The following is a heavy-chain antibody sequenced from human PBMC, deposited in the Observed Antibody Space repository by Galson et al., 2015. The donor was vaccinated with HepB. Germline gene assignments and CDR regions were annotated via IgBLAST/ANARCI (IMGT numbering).Heavy chain of an antibody. CDR2: IIPIFGTA. CDR1: GGTFSSYA. J-gene: IGHJ4*02. CDR3: ARGKSMTTVTTWGY. Sequence: SVKVSCKASGGTFSSYAISWVRQAPGQGLEWMGGIIPIFGTANYAQKFQGRVTITADESTSTAYMELSSLRSEDTAVYYCARGKSMTTVTTWGYWGQGTLVTVSS. D-gene: IGHD4-11*01. V-gene: IGHV1-69*13.